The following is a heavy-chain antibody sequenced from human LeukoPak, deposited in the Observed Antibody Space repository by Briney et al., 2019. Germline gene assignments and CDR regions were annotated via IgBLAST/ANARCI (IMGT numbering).Heavy chain of an antibody. D-gene: IGHD2-21*02. J-gene: IGHJ6*03. CDR2: IHDSESS. Sequence: SETLSLTCAIYGEFVSGYYWTWIRQPPGKGLEWIGEIHDSESSNYNPSLRNRVTISLDPSKRQFSLKLSSVTAADTAVYYCARHIPYCGGDCYRRGYYYYYYMDVWGKGTTVTISS. CDR3: ARHIPYCGGDCYRRGYYYYYYMDV. CDR1: GEFVSGYY. V-gene: IGHV4-34*01.